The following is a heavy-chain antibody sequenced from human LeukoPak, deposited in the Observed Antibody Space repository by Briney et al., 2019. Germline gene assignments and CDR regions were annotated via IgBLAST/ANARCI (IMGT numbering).Heavy chain of an antibody. J-gene: IGHJ4*02. CDR2: ISGSGGST. CDR3: AKISEFWETCGGDCYADY. D-gene: IGHD2-21*01. V-gene: IGHV3-23*01. CDR1: GFTFSSYA. Sequence: GRSLRLSCAASGFTFSSYAMSWVRQAPGKGLEWVSAISGSGGSTYHADSVKGRFTISRDNSKNTLYLQMNSLRAEDTAVYYCAKISEFWETCGGDCYADYWGQGTLVTVSS.